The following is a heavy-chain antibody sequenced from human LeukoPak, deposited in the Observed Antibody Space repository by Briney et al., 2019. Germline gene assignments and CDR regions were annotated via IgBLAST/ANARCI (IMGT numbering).Heavy chain of an antibody. CDR1: GYTFTGYY. D-gene: IGHD3-10*01. J-gene: IGHJ4*02. Sequence: GASVKVSCKASGYTFTGYYMHWVRQAPGQGLEWMGWINPNSGGTNYAQKFQGRVTMTRDTSISTAYMELSRLRSDDTAVYYCARDRIGSGLFRTDYWVQGTLVTVSS. CDR2: INPNSGGT. CDR3: ARDRIGSGLFRTDY. V-gene: IGHV1-2*02.